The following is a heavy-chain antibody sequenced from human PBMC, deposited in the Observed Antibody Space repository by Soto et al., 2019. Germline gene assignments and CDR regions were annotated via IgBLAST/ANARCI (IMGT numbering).Heavy chain of an antibody. CDR3: AKDVGYCSSTSCSSFDY. J-gene: IGHJ4*02. CDR2: ISGRGGST. D-gene: IGHD2-2*01. CDR1: ELTFSSNP. Sequence: EVQLLESGGALERPGGSWIFPCPASELTFSSNPRCGFRQAPGRGWGWVSAISGRGGSTYYADSVKARFTISRDNSKNTLYLQMNSLRAEDTAVYYCAKDVGYCSSTSCSSFDYWGQGTLVTVSS. V-gene: IGHV3-23*01.